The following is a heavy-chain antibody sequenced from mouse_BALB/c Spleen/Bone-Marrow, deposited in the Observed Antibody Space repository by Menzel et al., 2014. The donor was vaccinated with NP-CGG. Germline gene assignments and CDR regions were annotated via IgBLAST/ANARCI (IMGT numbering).Heavy chain of an antibody. V-gene: IGHV1-9*01. CDR1: GYTFRSYW. CDR2: ILPGSGST. J-gene: IGHJ1*01. Sequence: VQLQESGAELMKPGASVKISCKATGYTFRSYWMEWVRQRPGHGLEWIGEILPGSGSTNHNEKFKGKATFTADTSSNTAYLQLSSLTSEDSAVYNCAFNSYWFFDVWGAGTTVTVSS. CDR3: AFNSYWFFDV.